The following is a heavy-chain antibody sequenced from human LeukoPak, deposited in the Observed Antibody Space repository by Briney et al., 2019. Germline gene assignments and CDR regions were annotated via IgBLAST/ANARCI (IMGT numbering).Heavy chain of an antibody. J-gene: IGHJ6*02. CDR3: ARSASMVRGVIIPSSYYYYGMDV. CDR1: GYTFTGYY. D-gene: IGHD3-10*01. Sequence: SVNVSRKASGYTFTGYYMHWVRQAPGQGRECMGWINPNSGGTNYAQKFQGRVTMTRDTSISTAYMELSRLRSDDTAVYYCARSASMVRGVIIPSSYYYYGMDVWGQGTTVTVSS. CDR2: INPNSGGT. V-gene: IGHV1-2*02.